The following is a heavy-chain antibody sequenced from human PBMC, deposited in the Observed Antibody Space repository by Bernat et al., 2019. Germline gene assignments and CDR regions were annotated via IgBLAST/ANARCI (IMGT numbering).Heavy chain of an antibody. CDR3: AHGSGWLFDH. CDR2: IYWNDDN. CDR1: GFALSSTAVG. Sequence: QITLKESGPTLVKPTQTLTLTCPFPGFALSSTAVGVGWIRQPPGKPLEWLALIYWNDDNKYSPSLKNRLSITKDTSGNQVVLTLTNVDPVDTATYFCAHGSGWLFDHWGPGTLVTVSS. J-gene: IGHJ4*02. D-gene: IGHD6-19*01. V-gene: IGHV2-5*01.